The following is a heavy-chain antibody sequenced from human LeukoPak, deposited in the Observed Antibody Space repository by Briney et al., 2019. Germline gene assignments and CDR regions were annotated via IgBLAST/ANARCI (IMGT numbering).Heavy chain of an antibody. D-gene: IGHD1-26*01. CDR2: IIPIFGTA. CDR3: ARESGSYEAYFDY. J-gene: IGHJ4*02. Sequence: SVKVSCKASGGTFSSYAISWVRQAPGQGLEWMGGIIPIFGTANYAQKFQGRVTITADESTSTAYMGLSSLRSEDTAVYYCARESGSYEAYFDYWGQGTLVTVSS. CDR1: GGTFSSYA. V-gene: IGHV1-69*01.